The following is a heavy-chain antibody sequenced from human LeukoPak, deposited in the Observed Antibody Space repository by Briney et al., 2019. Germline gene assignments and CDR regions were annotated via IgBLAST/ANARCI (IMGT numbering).Heavy chain of an antibody. D-gene: IGHD6-13*01. CDR1: GGTFSSYA. CDR3: ARWKGYSSSWSQKEAFDI. Sequence: SVKVSCKASGGTFSSYAISWVRQAPGQGLEWMGGIIPIFGTANYAQKFQGRVTITADESTSTAYMELSSLRSEDTAVYYCARWKGYSSSWSQKEAFDIWGQGTMVTVSS. V-gene: IGHV1-69*13. J-gene: IGHJ3*02. CDR2: IIPIFGTA.